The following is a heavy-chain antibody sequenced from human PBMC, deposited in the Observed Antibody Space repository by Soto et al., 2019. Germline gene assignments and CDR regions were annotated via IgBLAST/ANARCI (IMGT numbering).Heavy chain of an antibody. J-gene: IGHJ4*02. CDR2: ISYDGSNT. D-gene: IGHD1-26*01. CDR3: AKEGGLSGSYYISSSYYFDY. V-gene: IGHV3-30*18. CDR1: GFTCSSYG. Sequence: GGSLRLSCVASGFTCSSYGMHWVRQAPGKGLEWVAIISYDGSNTYYADSVKGRFTISRDNSKNTLYLQMNSLRAEDTSVYYCAKEGGLSGSYYISSSYYFDYWGQGT.